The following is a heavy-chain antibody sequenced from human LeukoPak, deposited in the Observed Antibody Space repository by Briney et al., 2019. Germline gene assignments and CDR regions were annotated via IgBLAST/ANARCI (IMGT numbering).Heavy chain of an antibody. Sequence: HPGGSLRLSCAASGFTFSSYAMSWVRQAPGKGLEWVSAISGSGGSTYYADSVKGRFTISRDNSKNALYLQMNSLRAEDTAVYYCAKLTYYYDSSGPGRDYWGQGTLVTVSS. CDR1: GFTFSSYA. V-gene: IGHV3-23*01. D-gene: IGHD3-22*01. CDR2: ISGSGGST. CDR3: AKLTYYYDSSGPGRDY. J-gene: IGHJ4*02.